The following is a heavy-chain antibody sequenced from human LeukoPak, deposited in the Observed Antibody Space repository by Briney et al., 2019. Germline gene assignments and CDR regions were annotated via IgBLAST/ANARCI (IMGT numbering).Heavy chain of an antibody. D-gene: IGHD4/OR15-4a*01. CDR1: GFTFSDYY. Sequence: GGSLRLSCAASGFTFSDYYMSWIRQAPGKGLEWGSYISSSANTIYYAGSVKGRFTISRDNAKNSLFLQMNSLRAEDTAVYFCARAPNYGHSYYFDYWGQGTLVTVSS. V-gene: IGHV3-11*01. CDR2: ISSSANTI. J-gene: IGHJ4*02. CDR3: ARAPNYGHSYYFDY.